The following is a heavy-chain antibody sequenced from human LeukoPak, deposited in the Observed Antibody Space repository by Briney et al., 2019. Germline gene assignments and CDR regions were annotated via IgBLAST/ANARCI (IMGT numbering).Heavy chain of an antibody. CDR2: IYPGDSDT. CDR1: GYSFTSYW. D-gene: IGHD3-3*01. J-gene: IGHJ4*02. V-gene: IGHV5-51*01. Sequence: GESLKISCTGSGYSFTSYWIGWVSQMPRKGLEWMGIIYPGDSDTRYRPSLQGQVTISADQSISTAYLQWSSLKASDTAMYYCAIIDFWSGDYTGLFDYWGQGTLVTVSS. CDR3: AIIDFWSGDYTGLFDY.